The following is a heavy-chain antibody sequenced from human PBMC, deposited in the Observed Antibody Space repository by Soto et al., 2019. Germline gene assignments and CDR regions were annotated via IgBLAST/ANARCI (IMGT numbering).Heavy chain of an antibody. CDR3: ARGLTYYYGSGMGYYGMDV. V-gene: IGHV1-8*01. CDR2: MNPNSGNT. J-gene: IGHJ6*02. Sequence: ASVKVSCKASGYTFTSYDINWVRQATGQGLEWRGWMNPNSGNTGYAQKFQGRVTMTRNTSISTAYMELSSLRSEDTAVYYCARGLTYYYGSGMGYYGMDVWGQGTTVTVSS. D-gene: IGHD3-10*01. CDR1: GYTFTSYD.